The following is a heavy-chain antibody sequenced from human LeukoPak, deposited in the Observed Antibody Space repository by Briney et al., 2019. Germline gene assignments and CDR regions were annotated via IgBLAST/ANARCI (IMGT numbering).Heavy chain of an antibody. Sequence: KPSETLSLTCAASGGSISSYYWSWIRQPPGKGLEWIGYIYYSGSTNYNPSLKSRVTISVDTSKNQFSLKLSSVTAADTAVYYCARAPFWAGYLNYWGQGTLVTVSS. D-gene: IGHD3/OR15-3a*01. V-gene: IGHV4-59*01. J-gene: IGHJ4*02. CDR3: ARAPFWAGYLNY. CDR1: GGSISSYY. CDR2: IYYSGST.